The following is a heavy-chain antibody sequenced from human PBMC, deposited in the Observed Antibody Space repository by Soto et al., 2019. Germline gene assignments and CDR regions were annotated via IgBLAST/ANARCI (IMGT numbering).Heavy chain of an antibody. D-gene: IGHD2-15*01. Sequence: PSENLSLTCTVSGGSLSSGDYYWSWIRQPPGKGLEWIGYIYYSGSTYYNPSLKSRVTISVDTSKNQFSLKLSSVTAADTAVYYCARGEAATYYYGMDVWGQGTTVTVSS. CDR1: GGSLSSGDYY. J-gene: IGHJ6*02. CDR2: IYYSGST. CDR3: ARGEAATYYYGMDV. V-gene: IGHV4-30-4*01.